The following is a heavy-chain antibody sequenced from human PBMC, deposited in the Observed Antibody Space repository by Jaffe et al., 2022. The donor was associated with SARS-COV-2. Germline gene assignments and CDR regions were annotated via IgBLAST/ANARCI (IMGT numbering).Heavy chain of an antibody. Sequence: QVQLVQSGDEVKKPGASVSVSCKASGYTFTSHGITWVRQAPGQGPEWMGWISVNNGKTEYGKNFQGRVSMTTDTSTSTAYMELRSLRSDDTAVYYCVRDGYYDSSKNWRGSDAFDTWGQGTLVTVSS. D-gene: IGHD3-22*01. CDR3: VRDGYYDSSKNWRGSDAFDT. V-gene: IGHV1-18*01. CDR2: ISVNNGKT. J-gene: IGHJ3*02. CDR1: GYTFTSHG.